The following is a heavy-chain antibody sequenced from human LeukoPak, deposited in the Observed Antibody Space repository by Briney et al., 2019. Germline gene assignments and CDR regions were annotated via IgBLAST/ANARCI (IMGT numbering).Heavy chain of an antibody. CDR2: ISYDGSSK. D-gene: IGHD3-10*01. CDR1: GFTFSSYG. J-gene: IGHJ6*02. Sequence: PGGSLRLSCAASGFTFSSYGMHWVRQAPGKGLEWVAVISYDGSSKYYADSVKGRFTISRDNSKNTLYLQMNSLRAEDTAVYYCARSGGPYYYYYGMDVWGQGTTVTVSS. CDR3: ARSGGPYYYYYGMDV. V-gene: IGHV3-30*03.